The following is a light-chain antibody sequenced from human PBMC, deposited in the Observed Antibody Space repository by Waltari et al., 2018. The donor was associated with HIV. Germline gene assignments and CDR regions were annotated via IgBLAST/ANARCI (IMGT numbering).Light chain of an antibody. Sequence: DIQMTQSPSSLTASVGDRVTLTCRASQSISVYLNWYQQKAGQAPKLLIYAASSLQSGVPSRFSGSGSGTDFTLTISSLQPEDVATYYCQQSYNAPRFGGGARVEI. CDR3: QQSYNAPR. V-gene: IGKV1-39*01. J-gene: IGKJ4*01. CDR2: AAS. CDR1: QSISVY.